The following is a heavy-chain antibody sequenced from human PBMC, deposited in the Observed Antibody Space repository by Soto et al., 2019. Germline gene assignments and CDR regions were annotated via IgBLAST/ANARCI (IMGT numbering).Heavy chain of an antibody. D-gene: IGHD2-2*01. CDR3: ARVLQYCSGNSCYFDM. Sequence: QVQLQESGPGLVKPSGTLSLTCAVSGGSISSNNWWNWVRQSPGKGLEWIGEVYHSGTTNYHPSLKSRITISVDTSKNQFFLKLNSVTAADTAVYYCARVLQYCSGNSCYFDMWGQGTMVTVSS. CDR2: VYHSGTT. J-gene: IGHJ3*02. V-gene: IGHV4-4*02. CDR1: GGSISSNNW.